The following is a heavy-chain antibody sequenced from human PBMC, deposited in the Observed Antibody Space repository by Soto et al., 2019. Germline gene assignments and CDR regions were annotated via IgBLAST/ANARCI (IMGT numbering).Heavy chain of an antibody. V-gene: IGHV3-23*01. CDR1: GFTFSSCA. D-gene: IGHD1-26*01. J-gene: IGHJ6*02. CDR2: IIDSGGST. Sequence: PGGSLRLSRAASGFTFSSCAMGWVRQAPGKGLEWVSDIIDSGGSTYYADAVKGRFTISRDNSKSTLYLQMNSLRAEDTAVYYCGKGRSYYYYYGVDVWGQGTTVTVSS. CDR3: GKGRSYYYYYGVDV.